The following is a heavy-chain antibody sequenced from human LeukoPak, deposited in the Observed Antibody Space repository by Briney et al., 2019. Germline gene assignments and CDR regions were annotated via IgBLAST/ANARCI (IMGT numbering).Heavy chain of an antibody. V-gene: IGHV3-30-3*01. J-gene: IGHJ6*02. CDR3: ARDQGGGQVFWSGYQTNYYYGMDV. D-gene: IGHD3-3*01. CDR2: ISYDGSNK. CDR1: GFTFSSYA. Sequence: GRSLRLSCAASGFTFSSYAMHWVRQAPGKGLEWVAAISYDGSNKYYADSVKGRFTISRDNSKNTLYLQMNSLRAEDTAVYYCARDQGGGQVFWSGYQTNYYYGMDVWGQGTTVTVSS.